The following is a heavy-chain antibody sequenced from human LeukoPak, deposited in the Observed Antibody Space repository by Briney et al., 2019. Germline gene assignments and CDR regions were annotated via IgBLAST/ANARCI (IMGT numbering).Heavy chain of an antibody. J-gene: IGHJ6*02. CDR2: ISYDGSNK. V-gene: IGHV3-30*18. CDR1: GFTFSSYG. Sequence: PGGSLRLPCAASGFTFSSYGMHWVRQAPGKGLEWVAVISYDGSNKYSAESVKGRFTISRDNSKNTLYLQMNSLRAEDTAVYYCAKDGFCSGGSCYYYYYGMDVWGQGTTVTVSS. D-gene: IGHD2-15*01. CDR3: AKDGFCSGGSCYYYYYGMDV.